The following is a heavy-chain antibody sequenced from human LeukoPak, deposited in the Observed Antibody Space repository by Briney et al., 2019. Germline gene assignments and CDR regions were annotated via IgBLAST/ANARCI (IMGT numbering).Heavy chain of an antibody. Sequence: ASVKASCKASGYTFTSYYMHWVRQAPGQGLEWMGIINPSGGSTSYAQKFQGRVTMTRDTSTSTVYMELSSLRSEDTAVYYCARANGHQYYDILTGYGISDYWGQGTLVTVSS. CDR3: ARANGHQYYDILTGYGISDY. CDR2: INPSGGST. V-gene: IGHV1-46*01. J-gene: IGHJ4*02. D-gene: IGHD3-9*01. CDR1: GYTFTSYY.